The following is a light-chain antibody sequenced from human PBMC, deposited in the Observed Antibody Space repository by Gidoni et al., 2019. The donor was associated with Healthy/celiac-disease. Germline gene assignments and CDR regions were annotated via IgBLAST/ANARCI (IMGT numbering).Light chain of an antibody. Sequence: DIVMTQSPLSLPVTPGEPASISCRSSQSLLHSNGYNYLDWYLQKPVQSPQLLIYLVSNRASGVPDRFSGSGSGTDFTLKISRVEAEDVGVYYCMQALQTPKTFGQGTKVEIK. CDR3: MQALQTPKT. CDR1: QSLLHSNGYNY. V-gene: IGKV2-28*01. J-gene: IGKJ1*01. CDR2: LVS.